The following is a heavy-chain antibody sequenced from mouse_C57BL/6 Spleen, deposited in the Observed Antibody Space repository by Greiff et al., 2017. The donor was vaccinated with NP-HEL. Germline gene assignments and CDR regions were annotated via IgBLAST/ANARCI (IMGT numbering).Heavy chain of an antibody. V-gene: IGHV5-6*01. CDR1: GFTFSSYG. J-gene: IGHJ4*01. CDR3: ARHGGYGSEPNYYAMDY. Sequence: EVMLVESGGDLVKPGGSLKLSCAASGFTFSSYGMSWVRLTPDKRLEWVATISSGGSYTYYPDSVKGRFPISRDNAKNTRYLQMSSLKSEDTAMYYCARHGGYGSEPNYYAMDYWGQGTSVTVSS. CDR2: ISSGGSYT. D-gene: IGHD1-1*01.